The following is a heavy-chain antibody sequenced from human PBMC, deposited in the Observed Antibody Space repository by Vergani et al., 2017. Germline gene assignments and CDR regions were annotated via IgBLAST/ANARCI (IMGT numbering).Heavy chain of an antibody. CDR1: GGSISSYY. J-gene: IGHJ5*02. CDR2: IYYSGST. Sequence: QVQLQESGPGLVKPSETLSLTCTVSGGSISSYYWSCIRQPPGKGLEWIGYIYYSGSTNYNPSLKSRVTISVDTSKNQFSLKLSSVTAADTAVYYCARDVVRYFDWSGFAPSSQGTLVTVS. D-gene: IGHD3-9*01. V-gene: IGHV4-59*01. CDR3: ARDVVRYFDWSGFAP.